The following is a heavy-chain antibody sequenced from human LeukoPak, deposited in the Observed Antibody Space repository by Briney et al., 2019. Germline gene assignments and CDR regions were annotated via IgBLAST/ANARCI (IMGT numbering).Heavy chain of an antibody. CDR2: INHSGST. Sequence: KPSETLSLTCAVYGGSFGGYYWSWIRQPPGKGLEWIGEINHSGSTNYNPSLKSRVTISVDTSKNQFSLKLSSVTAADTAVYYCARDRTPGYSSSWSLDYWGQGTLVTVSS. V-gene: IGHV4-34*01. D-gene: IGHD6-13*01. J-gene: IGHJ4*02. CDR1: GGSFGGYY. CDR3: ARDRTPGYSSSWSLDY.